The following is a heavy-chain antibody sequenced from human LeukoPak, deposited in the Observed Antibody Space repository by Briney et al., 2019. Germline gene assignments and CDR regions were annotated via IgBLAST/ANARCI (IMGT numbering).Heavy chain of an antibody. J-gene: IGHJ4*02. CDR2: IYYSGST. CDR3: AREGTYYDSSGSDY. Sequence: PSETLSLTCTVSGGSISSSSYYWGWIRQPPGKGLEWIGSIYYSGSTYYNPSLKSRVTISVDTSKNQFSLKLSSVTAADTAVYYCAREGTYYDSSGSDYWGQGTLVTVSS. CDR1: GGSISSSSYY. V-gene: IGHV4-39*02. D-gene: IGHD3-22*01.